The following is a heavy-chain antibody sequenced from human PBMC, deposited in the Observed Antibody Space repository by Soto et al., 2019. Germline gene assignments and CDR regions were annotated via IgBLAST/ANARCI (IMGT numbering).Heavy chain of an antibody. CDR1: GYTFSSYG. J-gene: IGHJ5*02. CDR2: ISAHKGNV. CDR3: ARDLGGWSTGWFDP. V-gene: IGHV1-18*01. Sequence: ASVKVSCKASGYTFSSYGISWVRQAPGQGLEWMGWISAHKGNVKYAQKLQGRVTLTTDTSTGTAYMDLRSLRSDDTAVYYCARDLGGWSTGWFDPWGQGTTVTVS. D-gene: IGHD6-19*01.